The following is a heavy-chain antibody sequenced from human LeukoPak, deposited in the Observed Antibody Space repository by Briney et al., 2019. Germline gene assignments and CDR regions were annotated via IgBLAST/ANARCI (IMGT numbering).Heavy chain of an antibody. V-gene: IGHV3-23*01. CDR2: ISGSGGST. CDR3: AKDPQTVVVAATLWFDP. J-gene: IGHJ5*02. Sequence: PGGSQRLSCAASGFTFSSYAMSWVRQAPGKGLEWVSAISGSGGSTYYADSVKGRFTISRDNSKNTLYLQMNSLRAGDTAVYYCAKDPQTVVVAATLWFDPWGQGTLVTVSS. D-gene: IGHD2-15*01. CDR1: GFTFSSYA.